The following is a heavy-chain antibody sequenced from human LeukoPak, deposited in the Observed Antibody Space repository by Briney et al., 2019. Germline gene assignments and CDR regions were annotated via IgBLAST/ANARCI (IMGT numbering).Heavy chain of an antibody. CDR3: ARVGSTSCHDY. Sequence: PSETLSLTCTVSGGSISSYYWSWIRQPPGKGLEWIGSIYYSGSTYYNPSLKSRVTISVDTSENQFSLKLSSVTAADTAVYYCARVGSTSCHDYWGQGTLVTVSS. CDR1: GGSISSYY. CDR2: IYYSGST. D-gene: IGHD2-2*01. J-gene: IGHJ4*02. V-gene: IGHV4-39*07.